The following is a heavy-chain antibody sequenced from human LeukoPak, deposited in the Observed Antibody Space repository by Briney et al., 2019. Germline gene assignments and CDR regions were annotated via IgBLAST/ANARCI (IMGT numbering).Heavy chain of an antibody. Sequence: SETLSLTCTVSGYSISSGYYWGWIRQPPGKGLEWIGSIYHSGSTYYNPSLKSRVTISVDTSKNQFSLKLSSVTAADTAVYYCARGSGFTIFGVVTHWGQGTLVTVSS. CDR2: IYHSGST. CDR1: GYSISSGYY. CDR3: ARGSGFTIFGVVTH. V-gene: IGHV4-38-2*02. D-gene: IGHD3-3*01. J-gene: IGHJ4*02.